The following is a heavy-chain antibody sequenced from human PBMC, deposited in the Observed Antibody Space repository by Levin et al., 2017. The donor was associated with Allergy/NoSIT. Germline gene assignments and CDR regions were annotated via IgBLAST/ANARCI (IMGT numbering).Heavy chain of an antibody. Sequence: SQTLSLTCTVSGGSISSSSYYWGWIRQPPGKGLEWIGSIYYSGSTYYNPSLKSRVTISVDTSKNQFSLKLSSVTAADTAVYYCARQGVDYDILTGYYPYYFDYWGQGTLVTVSS. CDR2: IYYSGST. D-gene: IGHD3-9*01. CDR3: ARQGVDYDILTGYYPYYFDY. CDR1: GGSISSSSYY. J-gene: IGHJ4*02. V-gene: IGHV4-39*01.